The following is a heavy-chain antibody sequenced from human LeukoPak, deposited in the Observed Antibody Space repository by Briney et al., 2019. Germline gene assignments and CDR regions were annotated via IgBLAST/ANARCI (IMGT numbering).Heavy chain of an antibody. J-gene: IGHJ4*02. V-gene: IGHV1-46*01. D-gene: IGHD3-22*01. CDR3: ASPGSDYDSSGYLAY. CDR1: GYSFSTHW. CDR2: INPSGGFT. Sequence: ASVKVSCKASGYSFSTHWMHWVRQAPGQGLEWMGIINPSGGFTSYAQKLQGRVTVTRDMSTSTVYMELSNLRSEDTAVYYCASPGSDYDSSGYLAYWGQGTLVTVSS.